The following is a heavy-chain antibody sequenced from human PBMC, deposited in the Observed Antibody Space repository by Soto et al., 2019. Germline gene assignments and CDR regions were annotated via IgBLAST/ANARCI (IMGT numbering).Heavy chain of an antibody. Sequence: QVQLQESGPGLVKPSETLSLTCTVSGCSISSYYWNWIRQPPGKGLEWIGYIFYTGSTKYNPSLRSRVTISLDTSKNQFSLRLTSVTAADTAVYYCARSPSMIRGVILDSWGQGTLLTVSS. D-gene: IGHD3-10*01. V-gene: IGHV4-59*01. J-gene: IGHJ4*02. CDR1: GCSISSYY. CDR2: IFYTGST. CDR3: ARSPSMIRGVILDS.